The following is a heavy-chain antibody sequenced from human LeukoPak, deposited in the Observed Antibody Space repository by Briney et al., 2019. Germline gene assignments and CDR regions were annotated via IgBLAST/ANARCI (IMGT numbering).Heavy chain of an antibody. CDR1: GFTFSSYA. Sequence: PGGSLRLSCAASGFTFSSYAMSWVRQAPGKGLEWVSAISGSGGSTYYADSVKGRFTISRDNSKNTLYLQMNSLRAEDTAVYYCAREPSTTVTTSRHFSHFDYWGQGTLVTVSS. CDR3: AREPSTTVTTSRHFSHFDY. V-gene: IGHV3-23*01. CDR2: ISGSGGST. J-gene: IGHJ4*02. D-gene: IGHD4-11*01.